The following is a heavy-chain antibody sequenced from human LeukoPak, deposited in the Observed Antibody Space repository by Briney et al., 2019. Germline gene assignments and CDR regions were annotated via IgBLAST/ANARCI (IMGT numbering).Heavy chain of an antibody. CDR1: VYSFTAYS. D-gene: IGHD5-12*01. V-gene: IGHV1-2*02. Sequence: ASVKVSCKASVYSFTAYSIVWVRQAPGQGLEWMGWIHPHSGGTAYGKTFQGRVTMTRDTSISTPYMELNSLGSDDAAVYYCARLGTGYRLSYWGQGTLVTVSS. J-gene: IGHJ4*02. CDR2: IHPHSGGT. CDR3: ARLGTGYRLSY.